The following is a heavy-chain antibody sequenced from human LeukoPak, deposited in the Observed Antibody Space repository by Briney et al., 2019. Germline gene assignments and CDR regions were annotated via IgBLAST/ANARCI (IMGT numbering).Heavy chain of an antibody. Sequence: PSQTLSLTCAVSGGSISSDGYSWSWIRQPPGKGLEWIGYIYHSGSTYYNPSLKSRVTMSVDKSKNQFSLKVTSVTAADTAMYFCARERSIGTSCSRGMDVWGQGTTVTVSS. CDR3: ARERSIGTSCSRGMDV. J-gene: IGHJ6*02. V-gene: IGHV4-30-2*01. D-gene: IGHD2-2*01. CDR2: IYHSGST. CDR1: GGSISSDGYS.